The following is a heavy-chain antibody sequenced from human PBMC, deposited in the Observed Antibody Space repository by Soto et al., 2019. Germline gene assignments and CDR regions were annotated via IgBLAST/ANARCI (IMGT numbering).Heavy chain of an antibody. D-gene: IGHD3-10*01. CDR3: ARAPYDSGSYYYFDS. Sequence: PGGSLRLSCAASGFTFSSYWMSWVRQAPGKGLEWVAHINKDGSEKYYVDSVKGRFTISRDNAKNSLFLQMNSLRAEDTAVHCCARAPYDSGSYYYFDSWGQGTLVTVSS. J-gene: IGHJ4*02. V-gene: IGHV3-7*03. CDR2: INKDGSEK. CDR1: GFTFSSYW.